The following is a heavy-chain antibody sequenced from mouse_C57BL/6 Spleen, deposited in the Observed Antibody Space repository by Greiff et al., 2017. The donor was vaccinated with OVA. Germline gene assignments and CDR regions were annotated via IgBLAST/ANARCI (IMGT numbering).Heavy chain of an antibody. CDR1: GYTFTSYW. D-gene: IGHD1-1*01. V-gene: IGHV1-53*01. Sequence: QVQLQQPGTELVKPGASVKLSCKASGYTFTSYWMHWVKQRPGQGLEWIGNINPSNGGTNYNEKFTSKATLTVDKSSSTDYMQLSSLTSEDSAVYYCARWVITTVEDCYFGVWGTGTTGTVSS. J-gene: IGHJ1*03. CDR2: INPSNGGT. CDR3: ARWVITTVEDCYFGV.